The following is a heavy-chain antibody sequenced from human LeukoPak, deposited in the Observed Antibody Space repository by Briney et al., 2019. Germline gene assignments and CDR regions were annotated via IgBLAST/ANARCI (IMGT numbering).Heavy chain of an antibody. Sequence: PGGSLRLSCAASGFTFSSYGMHWVRQAPGRGLEWVAVISYDGSNKYYADSVKGRFTISRDNSKNTLYLQMNSLRAEDTAVYYCARDHPIVATMGAVRYMDVWGKGTTVTVSS. CDR2: ISYDGSNK. J-gene: IGHJ6*03. D-gene: IGHD5-12*01. CDR1: GFTFSSYG. V-gene: IGHV3-30*03. CDR3: ARDHPIVATMGAVRYMDV.